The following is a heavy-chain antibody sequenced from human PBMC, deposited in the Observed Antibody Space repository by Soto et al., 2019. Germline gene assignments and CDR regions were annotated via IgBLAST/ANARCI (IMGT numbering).Heavy chain of an antibody. CDR3: TTGHYYGMDV. CDR1: GFTFSAYW. J-gene: IGHJ6*02. Sequence: PVGSLRLSCAASGFTFSAYWMHWVRQAPGKGLVWVSRTNTDGTATTYADSVEGRFTISRDNAKNTLYLQMNSLRAEDTAVYYCTTGHYYGMDVCGQGTTVTVSS. CDR2: TNTDGTAT. V-gene: IGHV3-74*03.